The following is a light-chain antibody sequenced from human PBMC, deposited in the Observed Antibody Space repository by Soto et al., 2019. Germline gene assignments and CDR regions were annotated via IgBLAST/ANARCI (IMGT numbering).Light chain of an antibody. CDR1: SSDVGGYNY. Sequence: HSALTQPRSVSGSPGQSVTISCTGTSSDVGGYNYVSWYQQHPGKAPELMIYDVSQRPSGVPDRFSGSKSGNTASLTISGLQAEDEADYYCCSYAGSYTLVFGGGTKLTVL. V-gene: IGLV2-11*01. CDR3: CSYAGSYTLV. J-gene: IGLJ2*01. CDR2: DVS.